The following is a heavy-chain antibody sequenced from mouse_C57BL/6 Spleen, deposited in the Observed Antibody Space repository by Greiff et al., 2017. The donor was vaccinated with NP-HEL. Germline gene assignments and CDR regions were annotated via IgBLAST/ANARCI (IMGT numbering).Heavy chain of an antibody. CDR2: ISDGGSYT. CDR1: GFTFSSYA. V-gene: IGHV5-4*03. Sequence: EVKLVGSGGGLVKPGGSLKLSCAASGFTFSSYAMSWVRQTPEKRLEWVATISDGGSYTYYPDNVKGRFTISRDNAKNNLYLQMSHLKSEDTAMYYCARQTGTGARGWFAYWGQGTLVTVSA. J-gene: IGHJ3*01. D-gene: IGHD4-1*01. CDR3: ARQTGTGARGWFAY.